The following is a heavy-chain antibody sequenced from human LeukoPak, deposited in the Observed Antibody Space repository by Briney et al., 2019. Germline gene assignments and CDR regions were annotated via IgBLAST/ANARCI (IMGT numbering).Heavy chain of an antibody. CDR1: GYTFTGYY. CDR2: INPNSGGT. CDR3: ARGDIVVVRTWFDP. D-gene: IGHD2-2*01. Sequence: ASVKVSCKASGYTFTGYYMHWVRQAPGQGLEWMGWINPNSGGTNYAQKFQGRVTMTRDTSISTAYMELSRLRSDDTAVYYCARGDIVVVRTWFDPWGEGTLVTVSS. V-gene: IGHV1-2*02. J-gene: IGHJ5*02.